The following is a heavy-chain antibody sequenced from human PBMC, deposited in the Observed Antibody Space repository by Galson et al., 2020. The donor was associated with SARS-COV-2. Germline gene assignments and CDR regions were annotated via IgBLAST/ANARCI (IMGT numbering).Heavy chain of an antibody. J-gene: IGHJ5*02. Sequence: SQTLSLTCTVYGGSITSGPFYWSWIRQPAGKGLEWIGRIYTSGNTNYNPSLESRVTISADRSKNQFSLKLTSVTAADTAVYYCARDVAVAGTAYFDPWGQGTLVTVSS. CDR3: ARDVAVAGTAYFDP. D-gene: IGHD6-19*01. V-gene: IGHV4-61*02. CDR2: IYTSGNT. CDR1: GGSITSGPFY.